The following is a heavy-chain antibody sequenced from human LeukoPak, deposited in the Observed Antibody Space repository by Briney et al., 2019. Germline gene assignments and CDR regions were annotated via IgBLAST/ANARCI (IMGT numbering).Heavy chain of an antibody. V-gene: IGHV3-21*01. CDR2: ISSSSSYI. CDR1: GFTFSSYS. D-gene: IGHD3-3*01. J-gene: IGHJ4*02. CDR3: ARGRRITIFGVVIPPFDY. Sequence: PGGSLRLSCAASGFTFSSYSMNWVRQAPGKGLEWVSSISSSSSYIYYADSVKGRFTISSDNAKNSLYLQMNSLRAEDTAVYYCARGRRITIFGVVIPPFDYWGQGTLVTVSS.